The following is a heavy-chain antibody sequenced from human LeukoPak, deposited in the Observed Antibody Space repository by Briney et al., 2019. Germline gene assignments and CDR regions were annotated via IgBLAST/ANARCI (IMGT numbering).Heavy chain of an antibody. CDR3: TRSGYRHPYHFDS. J-gene: IGHJ4*02. CDR1: GFSVRTTF. Sequence: GGSLRLSCAASGFSVRTTFMSWVRQTPDKGLEWVSVLYTGGGTDHAGSVKGRFTISRDTSKNTLSLQMNDLRVDDTAIYYCTRSGYRHPYHFDSWGQGTLVAVSS. D-gene: IGHD3-22*01. CDR2: LYTGGGT. V-gene: IGHV3-53*01.